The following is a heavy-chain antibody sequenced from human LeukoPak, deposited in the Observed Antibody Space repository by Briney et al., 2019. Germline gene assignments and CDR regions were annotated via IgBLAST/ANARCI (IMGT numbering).Heavy chain of an antibody. CDR2: INPDGSIR. V-gene: IGHV3-74*03. CDR1: GLIFSTYW. D-gene: IGHD1-26*01. J-gene: IGHJ4*02. CDR3: AREARVGGALQY. Sequence: TGGSLRLSCAASGLIFSTYWMQWARQARGKGLAWVARINPDGSIRTYANSVQGRVTISRDTAKDTLFLQMNSLRAEDTAVYYCAREARVGGALQYWGQGTPVTVSS.